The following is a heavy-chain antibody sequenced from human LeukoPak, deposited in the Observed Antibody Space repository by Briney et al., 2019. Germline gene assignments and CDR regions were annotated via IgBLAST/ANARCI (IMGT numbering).Heavy chain of an antibody. Sequence: SETLSLTCSVSGGSISGFYWSWIRQPPGKGLDWIGFIYYSGITSYNPSLKSRVTISLDTSKTQFSLKLSSVTAADTAVYYCARDSAMVTPYYYYGMDVWGQGTTVTVSS. CDR1: GGSISGFY. J-gene: IGHJ6*02. CDR2: IYYSGIT. CDR3: ARDSAMVTPYYYYGMDV. V-gene: IGHV4-59*12. D-gene: IGHD5-18*01.